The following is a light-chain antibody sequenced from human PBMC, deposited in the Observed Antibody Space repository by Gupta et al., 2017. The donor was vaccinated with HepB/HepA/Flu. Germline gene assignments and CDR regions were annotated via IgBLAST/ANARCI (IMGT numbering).Light chain of an antibody. CDR3: QSYDNNNRV. CDR2: EDK. J-gene: IGLJ3*02. V-gene: IGLV6-57*02. Sequence: FMLTQPHSVSESPGETVTISCTGRSGSIARNYVQWLQQRPGSAPTTVIYEDKQRPPGVPNRFSGSVDSSSNSASLTISGLKTEDEADYYCQSYDNNNRVFGGGTKLTVL. CDR1: SGSIARNY.